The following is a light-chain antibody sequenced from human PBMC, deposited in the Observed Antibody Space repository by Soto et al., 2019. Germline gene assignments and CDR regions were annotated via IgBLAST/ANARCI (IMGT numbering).Light chain of an antibody. CDR3: LHDYSYPRT. CDR2: TAS. V-gene: IGKV1-6*01. J-gene: IGKJ1*01. Sequence: IQMTQSPSSLSASVVDIVIITCRASQAIRNDLGWYQQKPGKAPKLLIYTASTLQSGVPSRFSGSGSGADFTLTIRSLQPEDSATYYCLHDYSYPRTFGQGTTGDIK. CDR1: QAIRND.